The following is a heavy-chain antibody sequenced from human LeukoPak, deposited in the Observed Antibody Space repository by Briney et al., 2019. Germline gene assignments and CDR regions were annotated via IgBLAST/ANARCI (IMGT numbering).Heavy chain of an antibody. Sequence: SETLSLTCTVSGGSISSSSYYWGWIRQPPGKGLEWIGSIYYSGSTYYNPSLKSRVTMSVDTSKNQFSLKLSSVTAADTAVYYCARRGIATRTSLFDYWGQGTLVTVSS. J-gene: IGHJ4*02. CDR3: ARRGIATRTSLFDY. CDR2: IYYSGST. D-gene: IGHD6-6*01. CDR1: GGSISSSSYY. V-gene: IGHV4-39*01.